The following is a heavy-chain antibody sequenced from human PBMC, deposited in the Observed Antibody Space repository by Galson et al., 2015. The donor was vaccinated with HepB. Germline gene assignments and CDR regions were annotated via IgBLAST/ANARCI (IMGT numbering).Heavy chain of an antibody. J-gene: IGHJ4*02. Sequence: SVKVSCKASGYTFTNYAFNWVRQAPGQGPEWMGWISAYNGNTNSAPHFQGRVTLTTDTSTSTAYMELRSLRSDDTALYFCARSPEGRQLLASNDNWGQGTLVIVSS. V-gene: IGHV1-18*01. CDR2: ISAYNGNT. D-gene: IGHD3-3*02. CDR3: ARSPEGRQLLASNDN. CDR1: GYTFTNYA.